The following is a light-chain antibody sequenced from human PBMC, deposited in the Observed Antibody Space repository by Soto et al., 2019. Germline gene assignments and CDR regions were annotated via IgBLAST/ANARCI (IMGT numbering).Light chain of an antibody. CDR2: GVT. J-gene: IGLJ2*01. CDR1: YNDVGDYNY. V-gene: IGLV2-8*01. CDR3: SSYSGAYSNVI. Sequence: SALTQPPSASGSPGQSVTISCAGTYNDVGDYNYVSWYQQLPGKVPKLLIYGVTERPSGVPGRFSGSKSGNTASLTVSDLQPADEAIYYCSSYSGAYSNVIFGGGTKLTVL.